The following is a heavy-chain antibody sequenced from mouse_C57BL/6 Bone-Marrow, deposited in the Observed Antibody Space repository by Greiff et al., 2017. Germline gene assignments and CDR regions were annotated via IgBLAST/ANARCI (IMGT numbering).Heavy chain of an antibody. J-gene: IGHJ4*01. CDR2: IFPGSGST. Sequence: VQLQQSGPELVKPGASVKISCKASGYTFTDYYINWVKQRPGQGLEWIGWIFPGSGSTYYNEKFKGKATLTVDKSSSTAYILLSSLTSEDSAVYFCANICEFRGAMDYWGQGTSVTVSS. CDR1: GYTFTDYY. V-gene: IGHV1-75*01. CDR3: ANICEFRGAMDY.